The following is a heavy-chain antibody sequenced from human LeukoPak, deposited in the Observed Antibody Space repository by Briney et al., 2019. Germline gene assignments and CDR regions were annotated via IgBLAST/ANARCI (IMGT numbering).Heavy chain of an antibody. J-gene: IGHJ4*02. Sequence: AGGSLRLSCVTSGFTFSSYWMSWVRQTPGKGLEWVANIDQDGSGKNYVDSVKGRLTISRDNAKNLLFLQMNSLRPEDTAVYYCAGGPGFLIDCWGQGTLVTVSS. CDR1: GFTFSSYW. CDR3: AGGPGFLIDC. V-gene: IGHV3-7*01. D-gene: IGHD3-3*01. CDR2: IDQDGSGK.